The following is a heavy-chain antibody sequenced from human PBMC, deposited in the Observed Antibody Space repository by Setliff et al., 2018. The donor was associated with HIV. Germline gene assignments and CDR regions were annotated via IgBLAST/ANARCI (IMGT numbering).Heavy chain of an antibody. J-gene: IGHJ3*02. CDR1: GFTFRDYY. CDR2: I. V-gene: IGHV3-11*04. D-gene: IGHD6-13*01. CDR3: ARPTGYSSSWYPLDAFDI. Sequence: GGSLRLSCAPSGFTFRDYYISWIRQAPGKGLEWVSYIYYADSVKGRFTISRDNAKKSLHVQMNSLRAEDTAVYYCARPTGYSSSWYPLDAFDIWGQGTMVTVSS.